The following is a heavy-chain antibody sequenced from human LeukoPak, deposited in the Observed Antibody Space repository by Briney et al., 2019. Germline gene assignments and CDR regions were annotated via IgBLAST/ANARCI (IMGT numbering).Heavy chain of an antibody. V-gene: IGHV3-11*04. CDR3: AELGITMIGGV. D-gene: IGHD3-10*02. CDR1: GFTFSDYY. Sequence: GGSLRLSCATSGFTFSDYYMSWIRQAPGKGLEWVSYISSSGSPIYYADSVKGRFTISRDNAKNTLYLQMNSLRAEDTAVYYCAELGITMIGGVWGKGTTVTISS. J-gene: IGHJ6*04. CDR2: ISSSGSPI.